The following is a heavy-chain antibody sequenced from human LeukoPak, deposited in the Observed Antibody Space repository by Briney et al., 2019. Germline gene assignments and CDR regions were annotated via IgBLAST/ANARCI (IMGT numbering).Heavy chain of an antibody. J-gene: IGHJ4*02. Sequence: SETLSLTCAVNGGSFSGYYWTWIRQPPGKGLEWIGEINDSGSTSYNPSLKNRVSISVDTSKNQFSLKLSSVTAADTAVYYCATLAIAVAAPFDYWGQGTLVTVSS. CDR1: GGSFSGYY. CDR2: INDSGST. CDR3: ATLAIAVAAPFDY. V-gene: IGHV4-34*01. D-gene: IGHD6-19*01.